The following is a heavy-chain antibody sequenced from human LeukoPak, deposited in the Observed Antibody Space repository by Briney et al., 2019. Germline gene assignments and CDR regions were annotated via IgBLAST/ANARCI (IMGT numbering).Heavy chain of an antibody. CDR2: IYTGDTT. Sequence: PGGSLRLSCVASGYTVSSNYMSWVRQAPGKGLEWVSLIYTGDTTHYADSVKGRFTISRDNSKNTVYLQMNSLRAEDTAVYYCARDPGYCSGGSCYSTVNWFDPWGQGTLVTVSS. D-gene: IGHD2-15*01. CDR1: GYTVSSNY. CDR3: ARDPGYCSGGSCYSTVNWFDP. J-gene: IGHJ5*02. V-gene: IGHV3-53*01.